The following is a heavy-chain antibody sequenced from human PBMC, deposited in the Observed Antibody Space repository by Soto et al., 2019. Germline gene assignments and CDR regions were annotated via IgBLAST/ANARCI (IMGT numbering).Heavy chain of an antibody. CDR3: ARVRMNYYYYGMDD. CDR2: MYYTGNT. CDR1: GGSFGTYY. J-gene: IGHJ6*02. Sequence: SETLSLTCTVSGGSFGTYYWSWIRQPPGKGLEWIGYMYYTGNTNYNPSLKSRVTISVDTSKNQFSLKLSSVTAADRAVYYCARVRMNYYYYGMDDWGQGSTVTVSS. D-gene: IGHD2-15*01. V-gene: IGHV4-59*01.